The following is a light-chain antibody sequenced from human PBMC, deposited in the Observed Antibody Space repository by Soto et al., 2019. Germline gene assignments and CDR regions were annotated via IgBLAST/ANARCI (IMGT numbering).Light chain of an antibody. J-gene: IGKJ1*01. V-gene: IGKV1-5*03. CDR2: KAS. CDR1: QSISSW. Sequence: DIQMTQSPSTLSASVGDRVTITCRASQSISSWLAWYQQKPGKAPKLLIYKASSLGSGVPSRFSGSGSGTEFTLTISSLQPDDFATYYCQQSWTFGQGTKVEIK. CDR3: QQSWT.